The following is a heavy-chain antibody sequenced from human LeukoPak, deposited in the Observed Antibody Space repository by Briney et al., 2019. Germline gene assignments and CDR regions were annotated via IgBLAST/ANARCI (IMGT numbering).Heavy chain of an antibody. CDR1: GFTFSNYW. CDR2: ISYDGSNK. CDR3: AKDYGNYPFLHYAFDV. Sequence: GGSLRLSCAASGFTFSNYWMHWVRQAPGKGLEWVAVISYDGSNKYYADSVKGRFTISRDNSKNTLYLQMNSLRAEDAAVYYCAKDYGNYPFLHYAFDVWGQGTMVTVSS. J-gene: IGHJ3*01. D-gene: IGHD5-24*01. V-gene: IGHV3-30*18.